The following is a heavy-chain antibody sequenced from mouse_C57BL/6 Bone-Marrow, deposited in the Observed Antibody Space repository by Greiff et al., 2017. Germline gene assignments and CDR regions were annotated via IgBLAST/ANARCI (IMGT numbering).Heavy chain of an antibody. Sequence: EVHLVESGGDLVKPGGSLKLSCAASGFTFSSYGMSWVRQTPDKRLEWVATISSGGSYTYYPDSVKGRFTISRDNAKNTLYLQMSSLKSEDTAMYYCARRCYGSSYAMDYWGQGTSVTVSS. CDR1: GFTFSSYG. CDR2: ISSGGSYT. J-gene: IGHJ4*01. D-gene: IGHD1-1*01. CDR3: ARRCYGSSYAMDY. V-gene: IGHV5-6*01.